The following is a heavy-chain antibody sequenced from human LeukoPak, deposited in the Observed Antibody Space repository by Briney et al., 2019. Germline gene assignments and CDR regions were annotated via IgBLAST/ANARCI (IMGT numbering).Heavy chain of an antibody. D-gene: IGHD2-21*02. Sequence: ASVKVSCKASGYIFTSYYMHWVRQAPGEGLEWMGIINPTGGSTSYAQKFQGRVTMTRDTSTSTVYMELSSLRSEDTAVYYCARDHYHKIRSVMVTAPDYWGQGTLVTVSS. CDR2: INPTGGST. CDR1: GYIFTSYY. CDR3: ARDHYHKIRSVMVTAPDY. V-gene: IGHV1-46*03. J-gene: IGHJ4*02.